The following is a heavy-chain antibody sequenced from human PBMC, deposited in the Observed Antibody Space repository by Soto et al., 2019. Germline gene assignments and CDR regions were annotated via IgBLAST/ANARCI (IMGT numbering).Heavy chain of an antibody. CDR2: ISYDGSNK. J-gene: IGHJ5*02. CDR1: GFTFSSYG. CDR3: ATDRSGWLQP. Sequence: PGGSLRLSCAASGFTFSSYGMHWVRQAPGKGLEWVAVISYDGSNKYYADSVKGRFTISRDNSKNTLYLQMNSLRAEDTAVYYCATDRSGWLQPWGQGTLVTVSS. D-gene: IGHD5-12*01. V-gene: IGHV3-30*03.